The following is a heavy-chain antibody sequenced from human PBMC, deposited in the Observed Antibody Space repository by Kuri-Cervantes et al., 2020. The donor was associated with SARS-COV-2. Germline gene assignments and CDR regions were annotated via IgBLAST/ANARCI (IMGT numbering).Heavy chain of an antibody. Sequence: SETLSLTCTVSGGSISSSSYYWSWIRQPPGKGLEWIGRIYYSGRTYYNPSFKSRVTISLDASTNQFSLKLSSVSAADPAVYYCAGQSRGGKGYYDYIWGSYRPGAEDYWGQGTLVTVSS. CDR2: IYYSGRT. CDR1: GGSISSSSYY. V-gene: IGHV4-39*01. CDR3: AGQSRGGKGYYDYIWGSYRPGAEDY. J-gene: IGHJ4*02. D-gene: IGHD3-16*02.